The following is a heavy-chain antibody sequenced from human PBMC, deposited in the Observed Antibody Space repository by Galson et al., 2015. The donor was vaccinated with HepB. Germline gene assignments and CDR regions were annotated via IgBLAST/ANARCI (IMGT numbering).Heavy chain of an antibody. Sequence: SLRLSCAASGFTFSSYGMHWVRQAPGKGLEWVAVISYDGSNKYYADSVKGRFTISRDNAKNSLYLQMNSLRAEDTAVYYCARDLRTIAAAGTPYYYYGMDVWGQGTTVTVSS. CDR2: ISYDGSNK. V-gene: IGHV3-30*03. CDR3: ARDLRTIAAAGTPYYYYGMDV. D-gene: IGHD6-13*01. J-gene: IGHJ6*02. CDR1: GFTFSSYG.